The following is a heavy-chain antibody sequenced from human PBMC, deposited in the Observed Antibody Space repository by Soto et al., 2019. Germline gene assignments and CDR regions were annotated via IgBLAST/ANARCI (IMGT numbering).Heavy chain of an antibody. V-gene: IGHV3-30*03. J-gene: IGHJ5*02. CDR2: ISHDGNDK. D-gene: IGHD4-17*01. Sequence: QVQLVESGGGVVQPGRSLRLSCGASGITFSAFGLHWVRQAPGKGLEWVAVISHDGNDKYYTDSVMGRFTISRDNSKNTLYLQMNSLRGEDTAIYFCATDLGTTVTTYNFFDPWGQGALVTVSS. CDR1: GITFSAFG. CDR3: ATDLGTTVTTYNFFDP.